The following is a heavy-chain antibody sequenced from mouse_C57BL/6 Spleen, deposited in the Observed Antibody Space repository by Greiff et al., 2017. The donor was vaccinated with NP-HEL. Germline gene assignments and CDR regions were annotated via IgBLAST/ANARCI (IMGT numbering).Heavy chain of an antibody. D-gene: IGHD1-1*01. J-gene: IGHJ1*03. V-gene: IGHV5-17*01. CDR2: ISSGSSTI. Sequence: EVKLMESGGGLVKPGGSLKLSCAASGFTFSDYGMHWVRQAPEKRLEWVAYISSGSSTIYYADTVKGRFTISRDNAKNTLFLQMTSLRSEDTAMYYCASPYYYGSDWYFDVWGTGTTVTVSS. CDR3: ASPYYYGSDWYFDV. CDR1: GFTFSDYG.